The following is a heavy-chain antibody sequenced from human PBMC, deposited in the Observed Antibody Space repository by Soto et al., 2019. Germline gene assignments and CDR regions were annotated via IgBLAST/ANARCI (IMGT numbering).Heavy chain of an antibody. CDR3: AKGGDILTGLYPPWGMDV. Sequence: QVQLVQSGAEVKKPGASVKVSCKASGYTFTSYYMHWVRQAPGQGLEWMGIINPSGGSTSYAQKFQGRVTMTRDTSTSTVYMELSSLRSEDTAVYYCAKGGDILTGLYPPWGMDVWGQGTTVTVSS. CDR1: GYTFTSYY. D-gene: IGHD3-9*01. V-gene: IGHV1-46*01. CDR2: INPSGGST. J-gene: IGHJ6*02.